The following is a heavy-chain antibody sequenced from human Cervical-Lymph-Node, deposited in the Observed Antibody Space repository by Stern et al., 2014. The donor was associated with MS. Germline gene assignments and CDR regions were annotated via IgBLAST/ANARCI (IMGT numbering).Heavy chain of an antibody. D-gene: IGHD3-16*01. J-gene: IGHJ4*02. CDR2: ISSGSRTI. CDR3: ARSASIGDY. V-gene: IGHV3-48*02. CDR1: GFTFISYS. Sequence: LVQSGGGLVQPGGSLRLSCAASGFTFISYSMNWVRQAPGKGLEWVSYISSGSRTIYYADSVRGRFTISRDNAKNALYLQMNSLRDEDTAVYYCARSASIGDYWGQGTLVTVSS.